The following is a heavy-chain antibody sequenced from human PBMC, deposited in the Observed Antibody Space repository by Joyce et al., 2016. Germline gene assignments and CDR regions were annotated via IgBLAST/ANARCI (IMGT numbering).Heavy chain of an antibody. CDR1: GFTLSNYA. J-gene: IGHJ6*02. D-gene: IGHD3-16*01. CDR3: ARELRGRYYYGMDV. V-gene: IGHV3-23*01. Sequence: EVQLLESGGGLIQPGGSLRLSCAASGFTLSNYAMSWVRQAPGKGLDGVSPKGRFTISRDDSKNTLYLQMSSLRAEDTAVYYCARELRGRYYYGMDVWGQGTTVTVSS.